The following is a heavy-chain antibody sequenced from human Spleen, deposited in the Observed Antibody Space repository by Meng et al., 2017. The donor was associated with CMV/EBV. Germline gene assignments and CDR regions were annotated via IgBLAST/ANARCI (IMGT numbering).Heavy chain of an antibody. V-gene: IGHV3-15*01. CDR3: NTDLGSF. CDR2: IKSKAGGETT. CDR1: GFTFSSYS. Sequence: GESLKISCAASGFTFSSYSMNWVRRAPGKGLEWVGHIKSKAGGETTNYAAPVKGRFTISRDDSKNTLYLQMNSLKTEDTALYYCNTDLGSFWGQGTLVTVSS. D-gene: IGHD3-10*01. J-gene: IGHJ4*02.